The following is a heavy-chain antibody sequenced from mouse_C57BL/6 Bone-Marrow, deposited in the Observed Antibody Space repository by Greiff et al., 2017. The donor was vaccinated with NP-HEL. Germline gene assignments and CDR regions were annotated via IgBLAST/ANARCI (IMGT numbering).Heavy chain of an antibody. CDR2: IHPNSGST. J-gene: IGHJ2*01. V-gene: IGHV1-64*01. CDR3: ARVAFYYDYEDY. D-gene: IGHD2-4*01. Sequence: QVQLQQPGAELVKPGASVKLSCKASGYTFTSYWMHWVKQRPGQGLEWIGMIHPNSGSTNYNEKFKSKATLTVDKSSSTAYMQLSSLTSEDSAVYYCARVAFYYDYEDYWGQGTTLTVSS. CDR1: GYTFTSYW.